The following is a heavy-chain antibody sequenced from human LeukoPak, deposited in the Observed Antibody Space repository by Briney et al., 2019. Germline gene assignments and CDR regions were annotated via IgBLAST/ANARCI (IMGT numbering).Heavy chain of an antibody. J-gene: IGHJ4*02. CDR2: VSDRGGT. D-gene: IGHD5-12*01. CDR3: ARDGGYDRPGIDY. Sequence: PSETLSLTCTVSRGSISSYHWSWIRQSPGKGLEWIGYVSDRGGTNYNPSLKSRVTISVDTSKNQFSLKLRSVTAADTAVYYCARDGGYDRPGIDYWGQGTLVTVSS. V-gene: IGHV4-59*01. CDR1: RGSISSYH.